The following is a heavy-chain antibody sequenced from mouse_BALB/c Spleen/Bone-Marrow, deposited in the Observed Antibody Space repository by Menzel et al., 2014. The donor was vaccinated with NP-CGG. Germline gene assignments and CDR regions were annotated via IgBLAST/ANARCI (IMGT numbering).Heavy chain of an antibody. CDR1: GYTFTEYI. Sequence: QVQLKQSGAELVKPGASVKLSCKASGYTFTEYIIHWVKQRSGQGLEWIGWFYPGSGRIKYNEKFKDKATLTADKSSSTVYMELSRLTSEDSAVYFCARHEKANYGNYAMDYWGQGTSVTVSS. D-gene: IGHD1-1*01. CDR2: FYPGSGRI. J-gene: IGHJ4*01. CDR3: ARHEKANYGNYAMDY. V-gene: IGHV1-62-2*01.